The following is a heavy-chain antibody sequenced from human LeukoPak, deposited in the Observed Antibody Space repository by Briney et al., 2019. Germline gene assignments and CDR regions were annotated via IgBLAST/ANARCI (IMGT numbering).Heavy chain of an antibody. CDR1: SFTLGDWY. CDR2: ISNTGTTI. Sequence: GGSLRLSCTASSFTLGDWYMSWIRQAPGKGLEWVSFISNTGTTIYYADSAKGRFTVSRDNTKNSLYPQMNSLRAEDTAVYYCAREPYYYDSTPNYWGQGTLVTVSS. J-gene: IGHJ4*02. V-gene: IGHV3-11*04. CDR3: AREPYYYDSTPNY. D-gene: IGHD3-22*01.